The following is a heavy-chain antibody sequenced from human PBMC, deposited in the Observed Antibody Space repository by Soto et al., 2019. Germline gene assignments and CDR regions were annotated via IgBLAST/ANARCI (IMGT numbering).Heavy chain of an antibody. J-gene: IGHJ6*02. CDR3: ARGSVVGVLLWFGEPPDV. V-gene: IGHV3-33*01. CDR2: IWYDGSNK. D-gene: IGHD3-10*01. CDR1: GFTFSRYS. Sequence: PGGSLRLSCAASGFTFSRYSMHWVRQAPGKGLEWVAVIWYDGSNKYYADSVKGRFTISRDNSKNTLYLQMNSLRAEDTAVYYCARGSVVGVLLWFGEPPDVWGQGTTVTVSS.